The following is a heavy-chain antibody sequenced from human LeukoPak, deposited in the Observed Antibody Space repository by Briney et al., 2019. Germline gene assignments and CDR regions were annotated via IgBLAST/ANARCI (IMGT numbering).Heavy chain of an antibody. J-gene: IGHJ4*02. D-gene: IGHD5-24*01. Sequence: ASVKVSCKASGGTFSSYAISWVRQAPGQGLEWMGGIIPIFGTANYAQKFQGRVTITADESTSTAYMELSSLRSEDTAVYYCASGRDGYNYDFDYWGQGTLVTVSS. CDR1: GGTFSSYA. V-gene: IGHV1-69*13. CDR2: IIPIFGTA. CDR3: ASGRDGYNYDFDY.